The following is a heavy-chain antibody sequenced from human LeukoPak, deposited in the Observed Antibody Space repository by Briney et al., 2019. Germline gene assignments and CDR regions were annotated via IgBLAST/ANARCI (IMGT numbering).Heavy chain of an antibody. V-gene: IGHV3-66*01. Sequence: GGSLRLSCAASGFTVSTNYMSWVRQAPGKGLEWVSLIYGGGSTYYADSVKGRFTISRDNSKNTLYLQMNSLRAEDTAVYYCARDVGPGIVAAGTRDWFDPWGQGTLVTVSS. CDR1: GFTVSTNY. CDR3: ARDVGPGIVAAGTRDWFDP. J-gene: IGHJ5*02. CDR2: IYGGGST. D-gene: IGHD6-13*01.